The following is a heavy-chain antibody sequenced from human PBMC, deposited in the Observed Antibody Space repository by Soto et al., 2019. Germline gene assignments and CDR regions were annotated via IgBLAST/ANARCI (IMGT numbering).Heavy chain of an antibody. J-gene: IGHJ2*01. Sequence: KCVSWIRQPPGKALEWLALIDWDDDKYYSTSLKTRLTISKDPSKNQVVLTMTNMDPVDTVTYYCLQARGGIGDSVPVSAFLLNRSSDL. CDR2: IDWDDDK. CDR3: LQARGGIGDSVPVSAFLLNRSSDL. V-gene: IGHV2-70*13. D-gene: IGHD2-15*01. CDR1: KC.